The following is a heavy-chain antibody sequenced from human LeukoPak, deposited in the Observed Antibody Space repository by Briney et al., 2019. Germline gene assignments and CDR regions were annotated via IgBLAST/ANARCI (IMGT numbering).Heavy chain of an antibody. CDR1: GGTFSSYA. D-gene: IGHD4-23*01. Sequence: SVKVSCKASGGTFSSYAISWVRQAPGQGLEWMGGIIPIFGTANYAQKLQGRVTMTTDTSTSTAYMELRSLRSDDTAVYYCARDRGGNFPFDYWGQGTLVTVSS. CDR2: IIPIFGTA. J-gene: IGHJ4*02. CDR3: ARDRGGNFPFDY. V-gene: IGHV1-69*05.